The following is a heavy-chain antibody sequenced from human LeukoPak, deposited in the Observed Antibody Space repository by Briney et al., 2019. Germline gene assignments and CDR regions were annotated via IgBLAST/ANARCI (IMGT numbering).Heavy chain of an antibody. Sequence: ASVKVSCKASGCTFTSYGISWVRQAPGQGLEWMGWIGAYNGNTNYAQKLQGRVTMTTDTSTSTAYMELRSPRSDDTAVYYCARGIAVAADFDYWGQGTLVTVSS. CDR2: IGAYNGNT. V-gene: IGHV1-18*01. J-gene: IGHJ4*02. CDR3: ARGIAVAADFDY. CDR1: GCTFTSYG. D-gene: IGHD6-19*01.